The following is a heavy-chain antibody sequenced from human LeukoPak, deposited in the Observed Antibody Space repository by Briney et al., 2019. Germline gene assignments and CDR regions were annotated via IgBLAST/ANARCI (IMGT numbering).Heavy chain of an antibody. J-gene: IGHJ1*01. Sequence: PSETLSLTCTVSGGSISSYYWSWIRQPPGKGLEWIGYIYYSGSTNYNPSLKSRVTISVDTSKNQFSLKLSSVTAADTAVYYCATTSRGSGWYKGEYFQHWGQGTLVTASS. V-gene: IGHV4-59*01. D-gene: IGHD6-19*01. CDR1: GGSISSYY. CDR2: IYYSGST. CDR3: ATTSRGSGWYKGEYFQH.